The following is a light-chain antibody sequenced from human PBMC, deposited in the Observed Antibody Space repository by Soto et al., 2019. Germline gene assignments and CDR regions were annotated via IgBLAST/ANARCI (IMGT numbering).Light chain of an antibody. CDR3: QQYNNWPPCT. CDR2: GAS. V-gene: IGKV3-15*01. J-gene: IGKJ1*01. Sequence: EIVMTQSPATLSVSPGGRATLSCRASQSISDTLAWYQQKPGQAPRLLIYGASTRATGIPARFSGSGSGTEFTLTISSLQSEDFAVYYCQQYNNWPPCTFGQGTKVDIK. CDR1: QSISDT.